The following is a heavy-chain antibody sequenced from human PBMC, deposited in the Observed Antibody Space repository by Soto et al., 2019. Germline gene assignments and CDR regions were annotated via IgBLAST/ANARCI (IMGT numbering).Heavy chain of an antibody. CDR1: GLTFSSCW. CDR2: IKQDGSEK. J-gene: IGHJ5*02. V-gene: IGHV3-7*01. CDR3: ARQFYWFDP. Sequence: GGARRLSWAASGLTFSSCWMSLVRQAPGKGLEWVANIKQDGSEKYYVDSVKGRFTISRDNAKNSLYLQMNSLRAEDTAVYYCARQFYWFDPWGQGTLVTVSS.